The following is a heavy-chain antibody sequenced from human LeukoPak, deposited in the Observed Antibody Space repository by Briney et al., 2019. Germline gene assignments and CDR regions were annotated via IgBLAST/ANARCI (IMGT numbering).Heavy chain of an antibody. J-gene: IGHJ6*03. Sequence: GESLKISCKGSGYSFTSYWIGWVRQMPGKGLEWMGIIYPGDSDTRYSPSLQGQVTISADKSISTAYLQWSSLKASDTAMYYCARESIAAAGPASDYYYYYYMDVWGQGTTVTVSS. CDR1: GYSFTSYW. CDR2: IYPGDSDT. D-gene: IGHD6-13*01. CDR3: ARESIAAAGPASDYYYYYYMDV. V-gene: IGHV5-51*01.